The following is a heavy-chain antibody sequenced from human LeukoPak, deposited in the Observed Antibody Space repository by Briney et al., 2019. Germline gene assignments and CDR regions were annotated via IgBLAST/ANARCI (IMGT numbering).Heavy chain of an antibody. CDR2: ISGSGGST. J-gene: IGHJ5*02. D-gene: IGHD3-16*02. Sequence: GGSLRLSCAASGFTFSSYAMSWVRQAPGKGLEWVSAISGSGGSTYYADSVKGRFTISRDNSKNTLYLQMNSLRAEDTALYYCARDADDTYVWGSYRQTNWFDPWGQGTLVTVSS. CDR3: ARDADDTYVWGSYRQTNWFDP. CDR1: GFTFSSYA. V-gene: IGHV3-23*01.